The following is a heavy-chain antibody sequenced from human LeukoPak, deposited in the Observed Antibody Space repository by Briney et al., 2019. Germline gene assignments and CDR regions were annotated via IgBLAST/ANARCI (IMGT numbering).Heavy chain of an antibody. V-gene: IGHV3-30*18. D-gene: IGHD6-13*01. CDR2: ISYDGSNK. CDR1: GFTFSSYG. J-gene: IGHJ4*02. CDR3: AKDRGSSWYGGYFDY. Sequence: PGGSLRLSCAASGFTFSSYGMHWVRQAPGKGLEWVAVISYDGSNKYYADSVKGRFTISRDNSKNTLYLQMNSLRAEDTAVYYCAKDRGSSWYGGYFDYWGQGTLSPSPQ.